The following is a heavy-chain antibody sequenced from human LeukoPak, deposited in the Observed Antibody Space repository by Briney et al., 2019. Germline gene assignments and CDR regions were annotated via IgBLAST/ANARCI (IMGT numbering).Heavy chain of an antibody. D-gene: IGHD3-10*01. CDR2: TSHDGDKE. V-gene: IGHV3-30*04. CDR1: GFTFSDYA. CDR3: ARENYASGSYGDY. J-gene: IGHJ4*02. Sequence: GRSLRLSCAVSGFTFSDYAMHWVRQAPGKGLEWVAVTSHDGDKEYYADSVKGRFTISRDNAKNSLYLQMNSLRAEDTAVYYCARENYASGSYGDYWGQGTLVTVSS.